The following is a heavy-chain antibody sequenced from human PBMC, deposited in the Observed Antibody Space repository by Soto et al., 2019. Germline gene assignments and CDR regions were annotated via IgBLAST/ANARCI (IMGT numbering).Heavy chain of an antibody. J-gene: IGHJ4*02. CDR2: ISAYNGNT. D-gene: IGHD3-22*01. V-gene: IGHV1-18*01. CDR3: ARGLYYYDSSGYDY. CDR1: GGTFSSYA. Sequence: ASVKVSCKASGGTFSSYAISWVRQAPGQGLEWMGWISAYNGNTNYAQKLQGRVTMTTDTSTSTAYMELRSLRSDDTAVYYCARGLYYYDSSGYDYWGQGTLVTVSS.